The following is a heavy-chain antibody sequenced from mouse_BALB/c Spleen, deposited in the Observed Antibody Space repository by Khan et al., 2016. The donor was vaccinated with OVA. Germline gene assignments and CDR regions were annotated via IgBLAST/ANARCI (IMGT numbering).Heavy chain of an antibody. J-gene: IGHJ3*01. CDR1: GFTFSDYY. CDR3: AREETYYGNEAWFAY. V-gene: IGHV5-4*02. Sequence: EVELVESGGGLVKPGGSLKLSCAASGFTFSDYYMYWVRQTPEKRLEWVATISDGGSYTYYPDSVKGRFTISRDNAKNNLYLQMSSLKSEDTAMYYCAREETYYGNEAWFAYWGQGTLVTVSA. CDR2: ISDGGSYT. D-gene: IGHD2-10*01.